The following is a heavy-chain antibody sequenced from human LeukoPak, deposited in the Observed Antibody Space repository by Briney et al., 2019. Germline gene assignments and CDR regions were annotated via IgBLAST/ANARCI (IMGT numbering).Heavy chain of an antibody. CDR3: VREYGDYQAPFDY. V-gene: IGHV3-7*05. Sequence: GGSLTLSCAASGFSLGTYWMSWVRQAPGKGLEGVANIKQDGSEKHYGDSVRGRFTISRDNAKNELYLQMHSLRVEDTAVYYCVREYGDYQAPFDYWGQGTLVTVSS. CDR1: GFSLGTYW. D-gene: IGHD4-17*01. CDR2: IKQDGSEK. J-gene: IGHJ4*02.